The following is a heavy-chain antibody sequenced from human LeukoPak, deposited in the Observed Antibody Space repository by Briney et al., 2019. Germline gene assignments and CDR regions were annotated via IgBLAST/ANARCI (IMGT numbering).Heavy chain of an antibody. CDR1: GFTFSSYG. CDR2: ISSSSSYI. J-gene: IGHJ4*02. Sequence: GRSLRLSCAASGFTFSSYGMHWVRQAPGKGLEWVSSISSSSSYIYYADSVKGRFTISRDNAKNSLYLQMNSLRAEDTAVYYCARGWNDEYWGQGTLVTVSS. CDR3: ARGWNDEY. V-gene: IGHV3-21*01. D-gene: IGHD1-1*01.